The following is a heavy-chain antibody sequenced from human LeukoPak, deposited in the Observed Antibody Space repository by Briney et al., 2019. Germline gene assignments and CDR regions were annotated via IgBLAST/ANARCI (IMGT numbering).Heavy chain of an antibody. D-gene: IGHD2-15*01. Sequence: GGSLRLSCAASGFSFSDSAIHWVRQASGKGLEWVGRIKSKANNYATAYVASVKGRFTISRDDSKSTAYPQMNSLETEDTAVYYCTRLLNAADFWGQGTPVAVSS. J-gene: IGHJ4*02. CDR3: TRLLNAADF. CDR2: IKSKANNYAT. CDR1: GFSFSDSA. V-gene: IGHV3-73*01.